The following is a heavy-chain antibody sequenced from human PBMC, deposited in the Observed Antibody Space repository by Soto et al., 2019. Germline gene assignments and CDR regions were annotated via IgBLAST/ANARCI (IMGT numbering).Heavy chain of an antibody. D-gene: IGHD1-26*01. CDR1: GFTFSSYA. V-gene: IGHV3-23*01. J-gene: IGHJ4*02. CDR2: ISGSGGST. Sequence: EVQLLESGGGLVQPGGSLRLSCVASGFTFSSYAMRWVRQAPVKGLEWVSAISGSGGSTYYADSVKGRFTISRDNSKNPLYLQMTSLRAEDTAVYYCARRGSGSYYDYWGQGTLVTVSS. CDR3: ARRGSGSYYDY.